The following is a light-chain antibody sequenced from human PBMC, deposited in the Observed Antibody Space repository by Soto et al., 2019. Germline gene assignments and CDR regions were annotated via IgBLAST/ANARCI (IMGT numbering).Light chain of an antibody. CDR2: EVS. CDR1: TSDVGGYNY. J-gene: IGLJ1*01. V-gene: IGLV2-14*01. Sequence: QSVLTQPASVSGSPGQSITISCTGTTSDVGGYNYVSWYQQHPGQVPKLLIYEVSSRPSGVSYRFSGSKSGNTASLTISGLQAQDEASYYCFSYTTSSAPYVFGTGTKVTVL. CDR3: FSYTTSSAPYV.